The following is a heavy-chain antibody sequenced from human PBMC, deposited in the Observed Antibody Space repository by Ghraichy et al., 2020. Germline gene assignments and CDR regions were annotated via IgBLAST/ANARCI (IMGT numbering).Heavy chain of an antibody. CDR2: ISTSGTT. J-gene: IGHJ4*02. CDR1: RGSITSGGYT. Sequence: SQTLSLTCALSRGSITSGGYTWSWIRQSPGKGLEWIGYISTSGTTYYTPSLSSRVSLEIDTANNHFSLNLTSVTAADTAFYFCARNSYAYYFDFWGQGILVTVSS. CDR3: ARNSYAYYFDF. D-gene: IGHD3-16*01. V-gene: IGHV4-30-4*07.